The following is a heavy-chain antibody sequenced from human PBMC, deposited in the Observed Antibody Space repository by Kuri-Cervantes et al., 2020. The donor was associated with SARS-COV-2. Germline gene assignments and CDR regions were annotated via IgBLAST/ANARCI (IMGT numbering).Heavy chain of an antibody. V-gene: IGHV3-21*01. CDR3: ASTSSGYSGGFDY. D-gene: IGHD3-22*01. CDR2: ISSSSSYI. Sequence: AGTLTLTCAASGFTFSSYSMNWVRQAPGKGLEWVSSISSSSSYIYYADSVKGRFTISRDSAKNSLYLQMNSLRAEDTAVYYCASTSSGYSGGFDYWGQGTLVTVSS. CDR1: GFTFSSYS. J-gene: IGHJ4*02.